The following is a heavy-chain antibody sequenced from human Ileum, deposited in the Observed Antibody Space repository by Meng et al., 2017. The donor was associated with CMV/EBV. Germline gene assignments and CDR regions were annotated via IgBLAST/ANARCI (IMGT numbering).Heavy chain of an antibody. D-gene: IGHD3-10*01. Sequence: VSCCSICSNSYYWGWIRQPLEKGLEWIGSIYYSGSTYYKPSLKSRVTISVDTSKNQFSLKLTSVTAADTAVYYCARQDYYGSGSYDTWGQGTLVTVSS. CDR1: CCSICSNSYY. CDR3: ARQDYYGSGSYDT. J-gene: IGHJ4*02. V-gene: IGHV4-39*01. CDR2: IYYSGST.